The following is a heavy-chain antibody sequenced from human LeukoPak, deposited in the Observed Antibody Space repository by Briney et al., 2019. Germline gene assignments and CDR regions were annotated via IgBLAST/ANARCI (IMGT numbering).Heavy chain of an antibody. Sequence: GGSLRLSCAATGFTFNMHWMSWVRQAPGKGLESVAYISEDGFDKFYVDSVKGRFTISRDNAKNSLYLQMNSLRAEDTGTYYCARDAGYGGNSDYWGQGTLVTVSS. J-gene: IGHJ4*02. D-gene: IGHD4-23*01. CDR3: ARDAGYGGNSDY. CDR2: ISEDGFDK. CDR1: GFTFNMHW. V-gene: IGHV3-7*01.